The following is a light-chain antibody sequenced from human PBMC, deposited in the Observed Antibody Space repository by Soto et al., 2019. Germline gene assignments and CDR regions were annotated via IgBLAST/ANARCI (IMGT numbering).Light chain of an antibody. V-gene: IGKV3-15*01. CDR3: QQYNNWPPTWT. Sequence: VLTHAPATLSLSPGERATRSCRASQSVSSNLAWYQQKPGQAPRLLIYGVSTRATDIPARFSGSGSGTEFTLTISSLQSEDFAVYYCQQYNNWPPTWTFGQGTKVDI. J-gene: IGKJ1*01. CDR2: GVS. CDR1: QSVSSN.